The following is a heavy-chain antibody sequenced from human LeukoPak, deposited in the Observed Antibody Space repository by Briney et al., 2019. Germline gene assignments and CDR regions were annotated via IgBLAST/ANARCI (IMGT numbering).Heavy chain of an antibody. CDR1: GFIFNKYW. CDR2: VREDGAEK. V-gene: IGHV3-7*03. CDR3: ARVWIVGAVYFDY. D-gene: IGHD1-26*01. J-gene: IGHJ4*02. Sequence: PGGSLRLSCTASGFIFNKYWMSWVRQAPGKGLEWVATVREDGAEKYYVDSVKGRITISRDNAKNSLYLQINSPRAEDTAVYYCARVWIVGAVYFDYWGQRTLVTVSS.